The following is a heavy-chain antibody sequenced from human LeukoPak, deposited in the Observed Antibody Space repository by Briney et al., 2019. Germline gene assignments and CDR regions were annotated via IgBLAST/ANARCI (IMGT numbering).Heavy chain of an antibody. CDR2: IIPIFRAA. J-gene: IGHJ4*02. D-gene: IGHD5-18*01. Sequence: SVKVSCEGSGGTFSTYAFSWVRQAPGQGLEWMGGIIPIFRAANYAQNFQGRVTLTADESTSTAYMELSSLRSDDTAVYYCARGPGYLGLQSYFDSWGQGTLVTVSS. V-gene: IGHV1-69*13. CDR1: GGTFSTYA. CDR3: ARGPGYLGLQSYFDS.